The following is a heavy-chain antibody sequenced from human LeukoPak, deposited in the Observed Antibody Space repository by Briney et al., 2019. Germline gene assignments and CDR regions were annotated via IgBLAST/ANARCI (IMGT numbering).Heavy chain of an antibody. Sequence: GRSLRLSCAASGFTFSSYAMHWVRQAPGKGLEWVAVISYDGSNKYYADSVKGRFTISRDNSKNTLYLQMNSLRAEDTAVYYCAREASGSFLSYYFDYWGQGTLVTVSS. D-gene: IGHD1-26*01. CDR2: ISYDGSNK. V-gene: IGHV3-30*14. CDR1: GFTFSSYA. CDR3: AREASGSFLSYYFDY. J-gene: IGHJ4*02.